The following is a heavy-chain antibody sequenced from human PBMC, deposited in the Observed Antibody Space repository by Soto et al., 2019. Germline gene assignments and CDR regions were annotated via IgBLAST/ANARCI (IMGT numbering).Heavy chain of an antibody. V-gene: IGHV3-74*01. D-gene: IGHD2-21*02. CDR3: ARDHANCGGDCYTNLFDP. CDR1: GFTFRSHW. Sequence: EVQLVESGGDLVQPGGSLRLVCAASGFTFRSHWMHWVRQAPGKGPVWVSRINSDGSTTNYADSVKGRFTISRDNAKNTLYLQMNSLRAEDTAVYYCARDHANCGGDCYTNLFDPWGQGTLVTVSS. CDR2: INSDGSTT. J-gene: IGHJ5*02.